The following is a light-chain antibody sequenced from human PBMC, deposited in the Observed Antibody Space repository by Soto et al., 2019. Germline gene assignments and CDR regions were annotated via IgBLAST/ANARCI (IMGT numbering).Light chain of an antibody. CDR2: DAS. J-gene: IGKJ4*01. CDR3: QERSSWFT. CDR1: QSVGNY. Sequence: ILVTHFPGRLSFAPGGRTTLSCRASQSVGNYLAWYQQKPGQAPRLLIYDASNRASGIPARFSGSGSGTDFTLTISSLEPEDFAVYYCQERSSWFTFGGGTKVDIK. V-gene: IGKV3-11*01.